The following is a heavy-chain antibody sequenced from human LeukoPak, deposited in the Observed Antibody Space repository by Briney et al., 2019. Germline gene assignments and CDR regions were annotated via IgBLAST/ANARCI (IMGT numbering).Heavy chain of an antibody. CDR1: GFTFSSYA. Sequence: GGSLRLSCAASGFTFSSYAMSWVRQAPGKGLEWVSAISGSGGDTYYADSVKGRSIISRDNSKNARYLQMNSLTAEYTALYYCAPRPLRPVMATPTAPSGHRNLGTVSS. CDR2: ISGSGGDT. V-gene: IGHV3-23*01. D-gene: IGHD5-24*01. J-gene: IGHJ5*02. CDR3: APRPLRPVMATPTAP.